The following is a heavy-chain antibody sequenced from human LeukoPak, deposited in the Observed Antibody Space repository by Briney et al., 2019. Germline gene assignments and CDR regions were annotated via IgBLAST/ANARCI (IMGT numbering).Heavy chain of an antibody. V-gene: IGHV1-69*13. CDR3: ARETSNYYYFDS. J-gene: IGHJ4*02. Sequence: SVKVSCKASGGTFSSYGINWVRQAPGQGLEWMGGIVPMYGTRNYAQKFQGRVIITADESTTTAYMELRSLRSEDTAVYYCARETSNYYYFDSWGQGTLVTVS. D-gene: IGHD4-11*01. CDR1: GGTFSSYG. CDR2: IVPMYGTR.